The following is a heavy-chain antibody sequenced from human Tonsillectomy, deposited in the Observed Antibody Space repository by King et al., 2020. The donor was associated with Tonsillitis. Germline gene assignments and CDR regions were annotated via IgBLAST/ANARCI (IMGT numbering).Heavy chain of an antibody. CDR3: ARQRFGELLVPYGMDA. Sequence: QLVQSGAEVKKPGESLKISCKGSGYSFSSYWIGWVRQMPGKGLEWMGIIYPGDSDTRYSPSFQGRVTISVDKSISTAYLQWSSLKAADTAMYYCARQRFGELLVPYGMDAWGQGTTVTVSS. CDR1: GYSFSSYW. J-gene: IGHJ6*02. V-gene: IGHV5-51*01. D-gene: IGHD3-10*01. CDR2: IYPGDSDT.